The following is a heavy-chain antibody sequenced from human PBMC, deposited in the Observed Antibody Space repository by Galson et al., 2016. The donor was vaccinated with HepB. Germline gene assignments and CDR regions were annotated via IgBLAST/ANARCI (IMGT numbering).Heavy chain of an antibody. D-gene: IGHD6-19*01. CDR3: ARVSSCWSRPMRRKAGHWFDP. V-gene: IGHV3-7*03. CDR1: GFTFSSYW. Sequence: SLRLSCAASGFTFSSYWMSWVRQAPGKGLVWVAHIKHDGSEKYYVDSVKGRFTISRDNAKNSLNLQMNSLRAEDTAVYYCARVSSCWSRPMRRKAGHWFDPWGQGTLVTVSS. J-gene: IGHJ5*02. CDR2: IKHDGSEK.